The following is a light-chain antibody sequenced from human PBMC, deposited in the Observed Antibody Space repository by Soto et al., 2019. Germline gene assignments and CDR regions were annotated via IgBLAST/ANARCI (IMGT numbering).Light chain of an antibody. V-gene: IGLV4-60*03. CDR2: LEGNGTY. Sequence: QPLRTHPSSASASLGSSVKVPCTLNRGHSRYTIAWHQQQPGEAPRYLMRLEGNGTYNKGSGVPDRFSGSSSGADRHLTNSNLQSEDEADYYCETWDSKSYVFGTGTRSPS. CDR1: RGHSRYT. J-gene: IGLJ1*01. CDR3: ETWDSKSYV.